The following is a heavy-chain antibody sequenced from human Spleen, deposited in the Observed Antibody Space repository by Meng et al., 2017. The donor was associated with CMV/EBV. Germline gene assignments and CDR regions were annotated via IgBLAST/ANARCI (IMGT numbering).Heavy chain of an antibody. J-gene: IGHJ4*02. CDR1: AFIFNSFW. CDR3: AKETRDYDFWSHTNWYYIDA. CDR2: IKQDGSER. Sequence: GESLKISCAASAFIFNSFWMSWVRQAPGKGLEWVANIKQDGSERYYVDSVKGRFTISRDNAKNSLHLQMDSLRAEDTAVYYCAKETRDYDFWSHTNWYYIDAWGQGTLVTVSS. D-gene: IGHD3-3*01. V-gene: IGHV3-7*01.